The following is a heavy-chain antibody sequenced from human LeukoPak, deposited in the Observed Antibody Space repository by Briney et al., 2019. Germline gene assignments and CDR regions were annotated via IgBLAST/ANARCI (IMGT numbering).Heavy chain of an antibody. J-gene: IGHJ4*02. D-gene: IGHD1-26*01. V-gene: IGHV4-59*11. CDR3: ARQRGSYYIFDY. CDR2: IYYSGST. CDR1: GGSISSHY. Sequence: SETLSLTCTVSGGSISSHYWSWIRQPPGKGLEWIGYIYYSGSTNYNPALKSRVTISVDTSKNQFSPNLSSVTAADTAVYYCARQRGSYYIFDYWGQGILVTVSS.